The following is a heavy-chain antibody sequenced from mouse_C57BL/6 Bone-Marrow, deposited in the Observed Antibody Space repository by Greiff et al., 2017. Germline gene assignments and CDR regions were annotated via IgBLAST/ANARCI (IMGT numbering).Heavy chain of an antibody. CDR2: IYPGSGNT. J-gene: IGHJ4*01. D-gene: IGHD2-3*01. V-gene: IGHV1-66*01. CDR1: GYSFTSYY. CDR3: ASPDGYYPYYAMDY. Sequence: VQLQQSGPELVKPGASVKISCKASGYSFTSYYIHWVKQRPGQGLEWIGWIYPGSGNTKYNEKFKGKATLTADTSSSTAYMQLSSLTSEDSAVYYCASPDGYYPYYAMDYWGQGTSVTVSS.